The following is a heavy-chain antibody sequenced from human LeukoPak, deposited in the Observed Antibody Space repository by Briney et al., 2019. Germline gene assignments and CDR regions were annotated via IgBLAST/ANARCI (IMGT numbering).Heavy chain of an antibody. Sequence: PGGSLRLSCVGSGFTFRSHWMTWIRLAPGKGVEWVANIQPDGGETYYVDSVTGRFTISRDNARNSLFLQMSSLRVEDTAVYYCARGVRWFDPWGQGTLVTVSS. V-gene: IGHV3-7*01. CDR1: GFTFRSHW. CDR3: ARGVRWFDP. CDR2: IQPDGGET. J-gene: IGHJ5*02. D-gene: IGHD3-10*01.